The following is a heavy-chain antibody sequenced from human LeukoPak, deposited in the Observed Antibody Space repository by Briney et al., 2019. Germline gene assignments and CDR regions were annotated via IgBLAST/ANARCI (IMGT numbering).Heavy chain of an antibody. CDR2: ISSSSSTI. D-gene: IGHD3-22*01. V-gene: IGHV3-48*02. Sequence: GGSLRLSCAASGFTFSSYSMNWVRQAPGKGLEWVSYISSSSSTIYYADSVKGRFTISRDNAKNSLYLQMNSLGDEDTAVYYCARDGEYYYDSSGYYYWGQGTLVTVSS. CDR3: ARDGEYYYDSSGYYY. J-gene: IGHJ4*02. CDR1: GFTFSSYS.